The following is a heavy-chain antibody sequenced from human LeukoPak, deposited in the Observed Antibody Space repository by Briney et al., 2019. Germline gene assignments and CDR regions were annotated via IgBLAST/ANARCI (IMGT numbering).Heavy chain of an antibody. CDR3: AFMVRGILLLDY. CDR1: GYSISSGYY. CDR2: IYHSGST. Sequence: SETLSLTCAVSGYSISSGYYWGWIRQPPGKGREWIGSIYHSGSTYYNPSLKSRVTISVDTSKNQFSLKLSSVTAADTAVYYCAFMVRGILLLDYWGQGTLVTVSS. V-gene: IGHV4-38-2*01. D-gene: IGHD3-10*01. J-gene: IGHJ4*02.